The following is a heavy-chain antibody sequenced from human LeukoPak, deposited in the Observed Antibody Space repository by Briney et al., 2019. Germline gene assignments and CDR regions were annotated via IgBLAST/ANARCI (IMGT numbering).Heavy chain of an antibody. J-gene: IGHJ6*03. CDR1: GGSFSGYY. CDR2: INHSGST. V-gene: IGHV4-34*01. D-gene: IGHD3-22*01. CDR3: ARGDYSDTSGYYPDYYYFYMDV. Sequence: PSETLSLTCAVYGGSFSGYYWSWIRQPPGKGLEWIGEINHSGSTNYNPSLKSRVTISVDTSKNQFSLKLSSVTAADTAVYYCARGDYSDTSGYYPDYYYFYMDVWGKGTTVTISS.